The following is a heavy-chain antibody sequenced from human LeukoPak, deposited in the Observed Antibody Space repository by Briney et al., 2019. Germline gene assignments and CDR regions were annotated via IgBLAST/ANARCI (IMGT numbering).Heavy chain of an antibody. Sequence: PSETLSLTCAVSGGSISSGGYSWSWIRQPPGKGLEWIGYIYHSGSTYYNPSLKSRVTISVDTSKNQFSLKLSSVTAADTAVYYCARAGYSSSWYLGFDYWGQGTLVTVSS. V-gene: IGHV4-30-2*01. CDR2: IYHSGST. CDR3: ARAGYSSSWYLGFDY. CDR1: GGSISSGGYS. D-gene: IGHD6-13*01. J-gene: IGHJ4*02.